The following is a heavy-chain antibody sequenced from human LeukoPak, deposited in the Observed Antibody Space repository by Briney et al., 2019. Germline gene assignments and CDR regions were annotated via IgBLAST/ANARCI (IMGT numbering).Heavy chain of an antibody. D-gene: IGHD6-19*01. CDR2: IIPIFGTA. J-gene: IGHJ3*02. Sequence: SVKVSCKASGGTFSSYAISWVRQAPGQGPEWMGGIIPIFGTANYAQKFQGRVTITADKSTSTAYMELSSLRSEDTAVYYCARDSGYSSGWSNNDAFDIWGQGTMVTVSS. CDR1: GGTFSSYA. CDR3: ARDSGYSSGWSNNDAFDI. V-gene: IGHV1-69*06.